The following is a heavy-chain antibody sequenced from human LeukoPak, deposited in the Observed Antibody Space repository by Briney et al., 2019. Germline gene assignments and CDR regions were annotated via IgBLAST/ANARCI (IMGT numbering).Heavy chain of an antibody. J-gene: IGHJ5*02. CDR1: GGTFSSYA. CDR3: ARSYYYGTGVNWFDP. V-gene: IGHV1-69*13. D-gene: IGHD3-10*01. Sequence: SVKVSCKASGGTFSSYAISWVRQAPGQGLEWMGGIIPIFGTANYAQKFQGRVTITADESTSTAYMELSSLRSEDTAVYYCARSYYYGTGVNWFDPWGQGTLVTVSS. CDR2: IIPIFGTA.